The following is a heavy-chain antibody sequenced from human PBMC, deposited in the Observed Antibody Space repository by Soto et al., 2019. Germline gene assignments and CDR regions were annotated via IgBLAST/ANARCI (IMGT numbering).Heavy chain of an antibody. D-gene: IGHD6-13*01. CDR2: ISNNGAHT. J-gene: IGHJ6*03. CDR1: GFTFSNYE. Sequence: EAQLGESGGGLVQPGGSLRLSCAASGFTFSNYEMHWVRQAPGKGLEYVSGISNNGAHTDYAKSVKGRFTISRDNSENTLYLQMGSLRAEDMAPYYCARRGYGSRWPNVYMDVWGKGTTVTVSS. V-gene: IGHV3-64*01. CDR3: ARRGYGSRWPNVYMDV.